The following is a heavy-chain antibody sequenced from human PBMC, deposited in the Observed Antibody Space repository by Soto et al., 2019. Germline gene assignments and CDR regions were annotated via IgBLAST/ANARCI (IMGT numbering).Heavy chain of an antibody. D-gene: IGHD1-1*01. CDR1: GFTFSSYW. CDR2: IKQDGSEK. Sequence: SCAASGFTFSSYWMSWVRQAPGKGLEWVANIKQDGSEKYYVDSVKGRFTISRDNAKNSLYLQMNSLRAEDTAVYYCARDRLESNYYYYGMDVWGQGTTVTSP. V-gene: IGHV3-7*05. J-gene: IGHJ6*02. CDR3: ARDRLESNYYYYGMDV.